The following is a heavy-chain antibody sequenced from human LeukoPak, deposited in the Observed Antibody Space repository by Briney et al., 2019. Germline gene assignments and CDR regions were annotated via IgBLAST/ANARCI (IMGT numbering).Heavy chain of an antibody. J-gene: IGHJ4*02. V-gene: IGHV3-30*04. D-gene: IGHD1-26*01. CDR3: AKDSGSYYFDY. Sequence: GGSLRLSCAASGFTFSSYAMHWVRQAPGKGLEWVAVISYDGSNKYYADSVKGRFTISRDNSKNTLYLQMNSLRAEDTAVYYCAKDSGSYYFDYWGQGTLVTVSS. CDR1: GFTFSSYA. CDR2: ISYDGSNK.